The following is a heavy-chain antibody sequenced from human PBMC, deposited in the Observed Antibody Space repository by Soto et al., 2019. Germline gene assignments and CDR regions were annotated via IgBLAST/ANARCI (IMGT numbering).Heavy chain of an antibody. D-gene: IGHD3-22*01. CDR2: IYYSGST. V-gene: IGHV4-59*01. CDR1: GGSIISYY. Sequence: SETLSLTCTVSGGSIISYYWSWIRQPPWKGLEWIGYIYYSGSTNYNPSLKSRVTISVDTSKNQFSLKLSSVTAADTAVYYCARGTDPDYYDSSGYYSSDWFDPWGQGTLVTVSS. CDR3: ARGTDPDYYDSSGYYSSDWFDP. J-gene: IGHJ5*02.